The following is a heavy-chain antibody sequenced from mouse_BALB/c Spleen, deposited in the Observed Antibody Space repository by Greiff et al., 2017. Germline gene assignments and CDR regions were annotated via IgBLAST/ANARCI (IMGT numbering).Heavy chain of an antibody. Sequence: EVQGVESGGGLVQPGGSRKLSCAASGFTFSSFGMHWVRQAPEKGLEWVAYISSGSSTIYYADTVKGRFTISRDNPKNTLFLQMTSLRSEDTAMYYCARYYYGYFDYWGQGTTLTVSS. D-gene: IGHD1-1*01. CDR1: GFTFSSFG. CDR3: ARYYYGYFDY. V-gene: IGHV5-17*02. J-gene: IGHJ2*01. CDR2: ISSGSSTI.